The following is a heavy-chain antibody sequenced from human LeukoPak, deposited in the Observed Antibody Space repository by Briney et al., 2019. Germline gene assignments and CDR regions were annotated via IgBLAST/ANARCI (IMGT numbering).Heavy chain of an antibody. CDR2: INHSGST. CDR3: ARAHCSGGSCYRGVSN. V-gene: IGHV4-34*01. CDR1: GGSFSGYY. Sequence: SETLSLTCAVYGGSFSGYYWSWIRQPPGKGLEWIGEINHSGSTNYNPSLKSRVTMSVDTSKNQFSLKLSSVTAADTAVYYCARAHCSGGSCYRGVSNWGQGTLVTVSS. J-gene: IGHJ4*02. D-gene: IGHD2-15*01.